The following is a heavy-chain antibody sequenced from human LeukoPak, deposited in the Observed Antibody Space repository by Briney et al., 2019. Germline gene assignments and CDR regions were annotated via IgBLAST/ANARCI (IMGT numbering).Heavy chain of an antibody. CDR1: GGSISSGSYY. CDR2: ISYSGTT. Sequence: SETLSLTRTVSGGSISSGSYYWGWVRQPPGKGVEWIGSISYSGTTYYNLSLKSRVALSVDTSKNQFSLKLSSVTAADTALYYCARHLRGGSIWLVYCGQGTLVTVSS. J-gene: IGHJ4*02. D-gene: IGHD6-13*01. CDR3: ARHLRGGSIWLVY. V-gene: IGHV4-39*01.